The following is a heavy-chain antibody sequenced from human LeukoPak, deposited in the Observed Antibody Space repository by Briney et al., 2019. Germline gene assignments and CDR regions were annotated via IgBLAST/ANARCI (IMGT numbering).Heavy chain of an antibody. D-gene: IGHD3-16*02. CDR1: GYSFTDYW. Sequence: GEFLKICCKTAGYSFTDYWIWWVRPMPGKGLGWVGFIYPSDSGTRYSPSFQGQVTISDDKSISTVYLYWSSLRASDTAIYYCVRAGDYLWEKYRYSYHFDLWGQGTLVTVSS. V-gene: IGHV5-51*01. J-gene: IGHJ4*02. CDR3: VRAGDYLWEKYRYSYHFDL. CDR2: IYPSDSGT.